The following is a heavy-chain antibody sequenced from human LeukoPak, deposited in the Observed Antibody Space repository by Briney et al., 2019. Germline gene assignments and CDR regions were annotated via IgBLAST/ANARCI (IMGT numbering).Heavy chain of an antibody. D-gene: IGHD7-27*01. CDR2: TSGSGGRT. CDR1: GFTFNSYA. V-gene: IGHV3-23*01. Sequence: SGGSLRLSCAASGFTFNSYAMSWVRQAPGKGLEWVSGTSGSGGRTYYADSVKGRFTISRDNSKNTLYLQMNSLRAEDTAVYYCAKDNGGEQDAFDIWGQGTMITVSS. CDR3: AKDNGGEQDAFDI. J-gene: IGHJ3*02.